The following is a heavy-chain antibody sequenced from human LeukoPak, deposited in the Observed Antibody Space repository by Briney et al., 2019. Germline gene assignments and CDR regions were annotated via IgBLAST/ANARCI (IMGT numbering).Heavy chain of an antibody. CDR3: ARVLYGGNSHYFDY. V-gene: IGHV3-21*01. D-gene: IGHD4-23*01. Sequence: PGGSLRLSCAASGFTFSSYSMNWVRQAPGKGLEWVSSISSSSSYIYYADSVKGRFTISRDNAKNSLYLQMNSLRAEDTAVYYCARVLYGGNSHYFDYWGQGTLVTVSS. CDR2: ISSSSSYI. J-gene: IGHJ4*02. CDR1: GFTFSSYS.